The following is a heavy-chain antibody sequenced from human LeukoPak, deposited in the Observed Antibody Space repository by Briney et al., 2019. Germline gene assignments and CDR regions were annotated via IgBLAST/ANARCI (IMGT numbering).Heavy chain of an antibody. CDR1: GGSISSYY. D-gene: IGHD3-22*01. Sequence: PSETLSLTCTVSGGSISSYYWSWIRQPPGKGLEWIGYIYYSGSTNYNPSLKNRVTISVDTSKNQFSLKLSSVTAADTAVYYCARDYYDSGGYYYYFDYWGQGTLVTVSS. J-gene: IGHJ4*02. CDR3: ARDYYDSGGYYYYFDY. V-gene: IGHV4-59*01. CDR2: IYYSGST.